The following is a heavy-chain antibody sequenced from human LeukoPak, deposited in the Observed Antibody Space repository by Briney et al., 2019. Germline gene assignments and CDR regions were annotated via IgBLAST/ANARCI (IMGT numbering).Heavy chain of an antibody. CDR1: GGSISSGSYY. CDR2: IYTSGST. V-gene: IGHV4-61*02. Sequence: PSETLSLTCTVSGGSISSGSYYWSWIRQPAGKGLEWIGRIYTSGSTNYNPSLKSRVTISVDTSKNQFSLKLSSVTAADTAVYYCAREGSSSSSTYTFDYWGQGTLVTVSS. CDR3: AREGSSSSSTYTFDY. J-gene: IGHJ4*02. D-gene: IGHD6-6*01.